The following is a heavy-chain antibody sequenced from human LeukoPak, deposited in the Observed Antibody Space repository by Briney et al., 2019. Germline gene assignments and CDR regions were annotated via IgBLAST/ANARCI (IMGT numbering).Heavy chain of an antibody. D-gene: IGHD3-10*01. CDR1: GGTFSSYA. CDR3: ARGSNPLLWFGESFDY. J-gene: IGHJ4*02. V-gene: IGHV1-46*01. Sequence: ASVKVSCKASGGTFSSYAISWVRQAPGQGLEWMGIINPSGGSTSYAQKFQGRVTMTRDTSTSTVYMELSSLRSEDTAVYYCARGSNPLLWFGESFDYWGQGTLVTVSS. CDR2: INPSGGST.